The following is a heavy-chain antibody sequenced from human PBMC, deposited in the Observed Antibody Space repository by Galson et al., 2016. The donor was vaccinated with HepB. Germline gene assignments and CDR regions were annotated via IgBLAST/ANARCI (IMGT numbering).Heavy chain of an antibody. D-gene: IGHD4-17*01. CDR2: ISGSGGST. CDR3: AKDGSYSDYGPDHYFYGLDV. Sequence: SLRLSCAASGLTFSSYAMNWVRQAPGEGLEWASSISGSGGSTYYADSVKGRFTISRDNSKNRLYLQMNSLRAEDTAIYYCAKDGSYSDYGPDHYFYGLDVRGKGTTVTAPS. CDR1: GLTFSSYA. J-gene: IGHJ6*04. V-gene: IGHV3-23*01.